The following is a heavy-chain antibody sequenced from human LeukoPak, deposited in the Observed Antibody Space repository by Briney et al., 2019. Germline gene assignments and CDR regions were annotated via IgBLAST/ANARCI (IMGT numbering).Heavy chain of an antibody. CDR3: AKARGLIGGAFDI. J-gene: IGHJ3*02. CDR2: IRSKAYGGTT. CDR1: GFTFGDYA. V-gene: IGHV3-49*03. Sequence: GGSLRLSCTASGFTFGDYAMSWFRQAPGKGLEWVGFIRSKAYGGTTEYAASVKGRFTISRDNSKNSLYLQMNSLRTEDTALYYCAKARGLIGGAFDIWGRGTMVTVSS. D-gene: IGHD3-22*01.